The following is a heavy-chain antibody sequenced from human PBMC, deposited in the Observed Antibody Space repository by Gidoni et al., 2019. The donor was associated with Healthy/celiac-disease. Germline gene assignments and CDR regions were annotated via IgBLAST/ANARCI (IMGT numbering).Heavy chain of an antibody. CDR1: GFTFSSYS. CDR2: ISSSSSYI. D-gene: IGHD5-12*01. CDR3: ARDSGYSGYDPPL. V-gene: IGHV3-21*01. Sequence: EVQLVESGGGLVKPGGSLRLSCAASGFTFSSYSMNWVRQAPGKGLEWVSSISSSSSYIYYADSVKGRFTISRDNAKNSLYLQMNSLRAEDTAVYYCARDSGYSGYDPPLWGQGTLVTVSS. J-gene: IGHJ4*02.